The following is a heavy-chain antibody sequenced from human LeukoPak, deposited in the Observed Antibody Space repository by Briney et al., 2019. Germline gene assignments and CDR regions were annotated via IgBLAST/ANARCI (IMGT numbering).Heavy chain of an antibody. CDR1: GYTFTSYG. J-gene: IGHJ4*02. CDR3: ARDRRGYSYGPRVTFDY. D-gene: IGHD5-18*01. CDR2: ISAYNGNT. V-gene: IGHV1-18*01. Sequence: ASVKVSCKASGYTFTSYGISWVRQAPGQGLEWMGWISAYNGNTNYAQKLQGRVTMTTDTSTSTAYMELRSLRSDDTAVYYCARDRRGYSYGPRVTFDYWGQGTLVTVYS.